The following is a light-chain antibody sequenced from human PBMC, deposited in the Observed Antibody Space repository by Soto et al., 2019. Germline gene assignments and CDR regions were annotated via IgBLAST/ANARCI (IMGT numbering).Light chain of an antibody. J-gene: IGKJ4*01. V-gene: IGKV3-11*01. Sequence: EIVLTQSSATLSLSPGERATISCRASQSVTSNALAWYQQKPGQAPSLLIYGVSSRATGIPDRFSGSGSGTDFTLTISSLEPEDFAVYYCQQRSNWPLTFGGGTKVEIK. CDR1: QSVTSN. CDR3: QQRSNWPLT. CDR2: GVS.